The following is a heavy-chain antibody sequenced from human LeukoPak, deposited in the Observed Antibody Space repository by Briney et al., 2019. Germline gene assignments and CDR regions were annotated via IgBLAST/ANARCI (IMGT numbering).Heavy chain of an antibody. CDR2: IYYSGST. D-gene: IGHD2-8*02. CDR1: GGSIRSYY. CDR3: ARGAVVYAYFDY. V-gene: IGHV4-59*01. J-gene: IGHJ4*02. Sequence: SETLSLTCIVSGGSIRSYYWSWIRQTPGKGLEWIGYIYYSGSTNYNPSLKSRLTISVDTSKNQFSLKLSSVTAADTAVYYCARGAVVYAYFDYWGQGTLVTVSS.